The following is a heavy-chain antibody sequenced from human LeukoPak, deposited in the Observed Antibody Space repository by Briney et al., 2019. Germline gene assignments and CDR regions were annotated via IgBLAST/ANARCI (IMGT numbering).Heavy chain of an antibody. CDR2: ISYDGSNK. V-gene: IGHV3-30*18. CDR3: ANADYDWGSYFDY. D-gene: IGHD3-16*01. CDR1: GFTFSSYD. J-gene: IGHJ4*02. Sequence: PGGSLRLSCAASGFTFSSYDMHWVRQAPGRGLEWVAVISYDGSNKYYADSVKGRFTISRDNSKNTLYLQMNSLRAEDTAVYYCANADYDWGSYFDYWSQGTLVTVSS.